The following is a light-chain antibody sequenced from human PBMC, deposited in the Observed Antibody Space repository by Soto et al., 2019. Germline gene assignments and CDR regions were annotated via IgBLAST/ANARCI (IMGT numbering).Light chain of an antibody. J-gene: IGKJ5*01. CDR2: AAS. Sequence: DIQLTQSPSFLSASVGDRVTITCRASQGISSYLAWYQQKPGKAPKLLIYAASTLQSGVPSRFSGSGSGTEFTLTISSLQPEAFATYYCQQLNSYPPTFGQGTRLEIK. CDR3: QQLNSYPPT. V-gene: IGKV1-9*01. CDR1: QGISSY.